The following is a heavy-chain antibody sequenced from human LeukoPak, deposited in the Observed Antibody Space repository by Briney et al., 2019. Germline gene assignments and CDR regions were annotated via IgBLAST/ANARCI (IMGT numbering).Heavy chain of an antibody. J-gene: IGHJ5*02. CDR1: GYTFTGYY. CDR3: ARKPGKLLWFGEPHQGNWFDP. D-gene: IGHD3-10*01. Sequence: ASVKVSCKASGYTFTGYYMHWVRQAPGQGLEWMGRINPISGGTNYAQKFQGRVTMTRDTSISTAYMELSRLRSDDTAVYYCARKPGKLLWFGEPHQGNWFDPWGQGTLVTVSS. CDR2: INPISGGT. V-gene: IGHV1-2*06.